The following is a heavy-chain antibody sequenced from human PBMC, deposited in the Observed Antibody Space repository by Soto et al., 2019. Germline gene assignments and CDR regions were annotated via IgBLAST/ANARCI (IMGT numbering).Heavy chain of an antibody. V-gene: IGHV1-58*02. CDR1: GFTFTSSA. J-gene: IGHJ6*03. D-gene: IGHD3-3*01. Sequence: SVKVSCKASGFTFTSSAMQWVRQARGQRLEWIGWIVVGSGNANYAQKFQERVTITRDMSTSTAYMELSSLRSEDTAVYYCAANSVLRFLEWLPHSYYYYMDVWG. CDR2: IVVGSGNA. CDR3: AANSVLRFLEWLPHSYYYYMDV.